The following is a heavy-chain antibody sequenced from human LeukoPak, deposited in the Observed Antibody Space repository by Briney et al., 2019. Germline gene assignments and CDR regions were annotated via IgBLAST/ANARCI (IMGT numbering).Heavy chain of an antibody. J-gene: IGHJ6*04. CDR1: GFTFSSYE. CDR3: AELGITMIGGV. CDR2: ISSSGSTI. Sequence: GGSLRLSCAASGFTFSSYEMNWVCQAPGKGLEWVSYISSSGSTIYYADSVKGRFTISRDNAKNSLYLQMNSLRAEDTAVYYCAELGITMIGGVWGKGTTVTISS. V-gene: IGHV3-48*03. D-gene: IGHD3-10*02.